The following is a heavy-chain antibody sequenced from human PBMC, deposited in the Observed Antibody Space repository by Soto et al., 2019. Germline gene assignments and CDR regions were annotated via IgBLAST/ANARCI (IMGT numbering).Heavy chain of an antibody. D-gene: IGHD6-19*01. CDR1: GFTFSSYA. Sequence: EVQLLESGGGLVQPGGSLRLSCAASGFTFSSYAMSWVRQAPGKGLEWVSAISGSGGSTYYADSVKGRFTISRDNSKNTLFLQMNSLRTEDTAVYYCAKKVAGSEPFQHWGQGTLVTVSS. CDR2: ISGSGGST. J-gene: IGHJ1*01. V-gene: IGHV3-23*01. CDR3: AKKVAGSEPFQH.